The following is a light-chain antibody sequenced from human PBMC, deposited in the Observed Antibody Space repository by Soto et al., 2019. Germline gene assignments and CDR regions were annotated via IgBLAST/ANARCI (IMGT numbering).Light chain of an antibody. V-gene: IGKV3-20*01. J-gene: IGKJ2*01. CDR2: GGT. CDR3: QQYVSSPYT. CDR1: QTVSSGH. Sequence: EVVLTQSPATLSLSPGERATLSCRASQTVSSGHLAWYQQKPGQAPRLLISGGTSRATGIPDRFSGSGSGTGFTLTVSRLEPEDFAVYYCQQYVSSPYTFGQGTKLEIK.